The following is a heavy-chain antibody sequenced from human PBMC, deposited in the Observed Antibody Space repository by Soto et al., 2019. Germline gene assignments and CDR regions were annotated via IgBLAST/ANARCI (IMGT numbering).Heavy chain of an antibody. CDR1: GASINSGDYY. D-gene: IGHD3-10*01. Sequence: SETLSLTCTVSGASINSGDYYWSWVRQPPGKGLEWIGHIYYSGSTYYSPSLKSRAGISVDSSKSQVSLKLSSVTAADTAVYFCASILMCYYGLDYWGQGALVTVSS. J-gene: IGHJ4*02. V-gene: IGHV4-30-4*08. CDR2: IYYSGST. CDR3: ASILMCYYGLDY.